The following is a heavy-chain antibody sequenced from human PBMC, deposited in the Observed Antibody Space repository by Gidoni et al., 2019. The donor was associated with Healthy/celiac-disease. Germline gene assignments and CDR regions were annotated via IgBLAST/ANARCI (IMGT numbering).Heavy chain of an antibody. V-gene: IGHV3-53*01. D-gene: IGHD3-10*01. Sequence: EVQLVESGGGLIQPGGSLRLSCAASGFTVSSNYMSWVRQAPGKGLEWVSVIYSGGSTYYADSVKGRFTISRDNSKNTLYLQMNSLRAEDTAVYYCARFITMVRGVIDAYFDYWGQGTLVTVSS. CDR1: GFTVSSNY. CDR2: IYSGGST. CDR3: ARFITMVRGVIDAYFDY. J-gene: IGHJ4*02.